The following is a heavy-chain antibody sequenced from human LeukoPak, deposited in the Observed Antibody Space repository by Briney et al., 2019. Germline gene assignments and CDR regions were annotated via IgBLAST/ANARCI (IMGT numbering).Heavy chain of an antibody. J-gene: IGHJ4*02. CDR3: ARDRLAGSTYYGLLYY. Sequence: ASVKVSCKASGYTFTSYYMHWVRQAPGQGLEWMGIINPSGGSTSYAQKLQGRVTMTRDTSTSTVYMEMSSLRSEDTAVYYCARDRLAGSTYYGLLYYWGEGTPVTVSS. D-gene: IGHD3-3*01. V-gene: IGHV1-46*04. CDR1: GYTFTSYY. CDR2: INPSGGST.